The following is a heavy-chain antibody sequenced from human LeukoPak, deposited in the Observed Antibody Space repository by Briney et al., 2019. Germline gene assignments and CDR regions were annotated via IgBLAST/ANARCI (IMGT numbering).Heavy chain of an antibody. V-gene: IGHV3-48*03. CDR3: ARDKGSLVVIPTFDY. J-gene: IGHJ4*02. CDR2: ISSSGSTI. CDR1: GFTFSSYE. Sequence: PGGSLRLPCAASGFTFSSYEMNWVRQAPGKGLEWVSYISSSGSTIYYADSVKGRFTISRDNAKNSLYLQMNSLRAEDTAVYYCARDKGSLVVIPTFDYWGQGTLVTVSS. D-gene: IGHD3-22*01.